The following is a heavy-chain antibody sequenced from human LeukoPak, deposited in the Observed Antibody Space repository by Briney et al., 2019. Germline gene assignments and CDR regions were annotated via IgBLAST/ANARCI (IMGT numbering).Heavy chain of an antibody. J-gene: IGHJ3*02. CDR1: GGTFSSYT. CDR2: IIPILGIA. Sequence: ASVKVSCKASGGTFSSYTISWVRQAPGQGLEWMGRIIPILGIANYAQKFQGRVTITADKSTSTAYMELSSLRSEDMAVYYCARDLPNYDFWSAPRGAFDIWGQGTMVTVSS. V-gene: IGHV1-69*04. D-gene: IGHD3-3*01. CDR3: ARDLPNYDFWSAPRGAFDI.